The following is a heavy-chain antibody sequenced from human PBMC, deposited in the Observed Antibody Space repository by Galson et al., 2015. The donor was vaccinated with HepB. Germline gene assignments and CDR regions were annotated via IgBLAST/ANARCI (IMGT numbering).Heavy chain of an antibody. CDR3: ARDAQQLVRYYYYGMDV. J-gene: IGHJ6*02. CDR2: IYSGGST. D-gene: IGHD6-6*01. Sequence: SLRLSCAASGFTVSSNYMSWVRQAPGKGLEWVPVIYSGGSTYYADSVKGRFTISRDNSKNTLYLQMNSLRAEDTAVYYCARDAQQLVRYYYYGMDVWGQGTTVTVSS. V-gene: IGHV3-66*02. CDR1: GFTVSSNY.